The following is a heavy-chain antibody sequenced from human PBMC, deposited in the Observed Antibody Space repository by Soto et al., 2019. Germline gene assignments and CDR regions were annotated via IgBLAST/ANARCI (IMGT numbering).Heavy chain of an antibody. V-gene: IGHV3-21*01. D-gene: IGHD6-19*01. CDR2: ISSSSSYI. Sequence: EVQLVESGGGLVKSGGSLRLSCAASGFTFSSYSMNWVRQAPGKGLEWVSSISSSSSYIYYADSVKGRFTISRDNAKNSLYLQMNSLRAEDTAVYYCARDDGGSGWSNDYWGQGTLVTVSS. CDR3: ARDDGGSGWSNDY. J-gene: IGHJ4*02. CDR1: GFTFSSYS.